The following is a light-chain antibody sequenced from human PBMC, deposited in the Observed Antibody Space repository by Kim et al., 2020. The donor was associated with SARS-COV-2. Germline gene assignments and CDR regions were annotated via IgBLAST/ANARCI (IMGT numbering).Light chain of an antibody. Sequence: EVVLAQSPATLSLSPGQRATLSCRASHTVTSDYLAWYHQKPGQAPRLLIYGASSRATGIPDRFSGSGSGTDFTLTISGLEPGDSAVYYCQQYGTSPLTFGGGTKVDIK. CDR3: QQYGTSPLT. J-gene: IGKJ4*01. CDR1: HTVTSDY. CDR2: GAS. V-gene: IGKV3-20*01.